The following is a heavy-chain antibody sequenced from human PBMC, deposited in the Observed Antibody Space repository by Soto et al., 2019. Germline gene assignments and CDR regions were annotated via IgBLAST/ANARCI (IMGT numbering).Heavy chain of an antibody. Sequence: SVKVSCKASGGTFSSYAISWVRQAPGQGLEWMGGIIPIFGTANYAQKFQGRVTITADESTSTAYMELSSLRSEDSAVYYCASSYYDFWSGYHPDYYYYGMDVWGQGTTVT. CDR1: GGTFSSYA. CDR3: ASSYYDFWSGYHPDYYYYGMDV. D-gene: IGHD3-3*01. V-gene: IGHV1-69*13. J-gene: IGHJ6*02. CDR2: IIPIFGTA.